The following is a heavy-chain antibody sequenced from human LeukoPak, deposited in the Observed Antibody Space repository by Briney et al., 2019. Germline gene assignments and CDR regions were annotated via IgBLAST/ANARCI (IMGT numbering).Heavy chain of an antibody. V-gene: IGHV3-23*01. CDR1: GFTFSSYA. J-gene: IGHJ4*02. Sequence: GGSLRLSCAASGFTFSSYAMRWVRQAPGKGPEWVSTISGSGGGTYYADSVKGRFTISRDNSKNTLYLQMNSLRAEDTAVYYCAKDLYCSGGSCHDLSDYWGQGTLVTVSS. D-gene: IGHD2-15*01. CDR2: ISGSGGGT. CDR3: AKDLYCSGGSCHDLSDY.